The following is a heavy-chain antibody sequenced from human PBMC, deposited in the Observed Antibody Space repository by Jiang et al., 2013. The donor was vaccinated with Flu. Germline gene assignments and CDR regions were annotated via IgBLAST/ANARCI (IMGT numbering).Heavy chain of an antibody. CDR2: MTSGGKYI. Sequence: VQLLESGGGLVKPGGSLRLSCVASGFTFSSFSMNWVRQAPGKGLEWVASMTSGGKYIFYADSVKGRFTISRDNGKSSLYLQMTSLTADDTAVYYCARANYIWGVPGWFDSWGQGTPVTVSS. V-gene: IGHV3-21*01. CDR3: ARANYIWGVPGWFDS. D-gene: IGHD3-16*01. J-gene: IGHJ5*01. CDR1: GFTFSSFS.